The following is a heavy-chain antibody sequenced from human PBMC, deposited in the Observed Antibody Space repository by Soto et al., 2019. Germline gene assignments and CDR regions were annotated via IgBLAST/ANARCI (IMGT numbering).Heavy chain of an antibody. CDR1: GLTFSSAW. CDR3: TTDWVTNRH. V-gene: IGHV3-15*01. Sequence: EVQLVESGGGLVKPGGSLRLSCAASGLTFSSAWMSWVRQAPGKGLEWVGRIKSKTDGGTTDYAAAMKGRFTISRDDSINPVYLPMNSLKTEDTAVYYCTTDWVTNRHWAHGTLVTVSS. D-gene: IGHD4-17*01. J-gene: IGHJ4*03. CDR2: IKSKTDGGTT.